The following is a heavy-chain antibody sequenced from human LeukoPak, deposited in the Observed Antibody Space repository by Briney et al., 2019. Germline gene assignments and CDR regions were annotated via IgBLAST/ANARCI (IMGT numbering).Heavy chain of an antibody. CDR3: ARDGGYDSSGYHY. CDR2: ISSSSSYI. V-gene: IGHV3-21*01. CDR1: GFTFSSYS. D-gene: IGHD3-22*01. J-gene: IGHJ4*02. Sequence: GGSLRLSCAASGFTFSSYSMNWVRQAPGKGLEWVSSISSSSSYIYYADSVKGRFAISRDNAKNSLYLQMNSLRAEDTAVYYCARDGGYDSSGYHYWGQGTLVTVSS.